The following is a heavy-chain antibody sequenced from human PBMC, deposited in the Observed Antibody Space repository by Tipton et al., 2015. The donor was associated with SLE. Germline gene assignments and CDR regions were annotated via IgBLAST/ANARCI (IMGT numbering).Heavy chain of an antibody. V-gene: IGHV4-39*01. CDR3: ARPGDGTTFDYYGMDV. D-gene: IGHD1-1*01. Sequence: TLSLTCIVSGDSISSSAYYWGWIRQPPGKGLEWIGSLYNSGTYYNPSLKSRVSISGDTSKNQFALRLSSVTAADTAVYYCARPGDGTTFDYYGMDVWGQGTTVTVSS. J-gene: IGHJ6*02. CDR1: GDSISSSAYY. CDR2: LYNSGT.